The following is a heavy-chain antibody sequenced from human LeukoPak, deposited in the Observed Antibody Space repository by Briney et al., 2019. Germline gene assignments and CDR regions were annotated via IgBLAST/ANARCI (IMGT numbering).Heavy chain of an antibody. V-gene: IGHV3-23*01. J-gene: IGHJ4*02. CDR3: AKAGSYWDFDY. CDR1: GFTLSSYA. Sequence: PGGSLRLSCAASGFTLSSYAMSWVRQAPGKGVEWVSGISGSGGSTYYADSVKGRFTISRDNSKNTLYLQMNSLRAEHTAVYYCAKAGSYWDFDYWGQGTLVTVSS. D-gene: IGHD1-26*01. CDR2: ISGSGGST.